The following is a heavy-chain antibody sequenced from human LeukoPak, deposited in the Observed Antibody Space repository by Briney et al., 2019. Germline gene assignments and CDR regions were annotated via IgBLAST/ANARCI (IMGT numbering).Heavy chain of an antibody. D-gene: IGHD6-19*01. J-gene: IGHJ6*03. CDR2: ISAYNGNT. CDR1: GYTFTSYG. CDR3: AREIGIAVAGSYYYYYYYMDV. Sequence: GASVKVSCKASGYTFTSYGISWVRQAPGQGLEWMGWISAYNGNTNYAQKLQGRVTMTTDTSTSTAYMELRSLRSDDTAVYYCAREIGIAVAGSYYYYYYYMDVWGKGTTVTVSS. V-gene: IGHV1-18*01.